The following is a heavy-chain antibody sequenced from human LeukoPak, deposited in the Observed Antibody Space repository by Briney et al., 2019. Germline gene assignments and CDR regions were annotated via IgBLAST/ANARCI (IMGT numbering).Heavy chain of an antibody. CDR1: GYTLTELS. Sequence: ASVKVSCKVSGYTLTELSMHWVRQAPGKGLEWMGGFDPEDGETIYAQKFQGRVTMTEDTSTDTAYMELSSLRSEDTAVYYCTTLGLSTVTTLGDYWGQGTLVTVSS. D-gene: IGHD4-17*01. V-gene: IGHV1-24*01. CDR3: TTLGLSTVTTLGDY. CDR2: FDPEDGET. J-gene: IGHJ4*02.